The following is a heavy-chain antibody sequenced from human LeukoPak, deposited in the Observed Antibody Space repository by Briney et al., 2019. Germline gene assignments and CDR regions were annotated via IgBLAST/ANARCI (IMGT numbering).Heavy chain of an antibody. V-gene: IGHV3-30*02. J-gene: IGHJ4*02. Sequence: PGGSLRLSCAASGFTFSNYAMHWVRQAPGQGLDWVAFIRHDGSIKYYADSVKGRFTISRDNSKNTLYLQMNSLRTEDTAVYYCARGDCSGDCYHPLYYWGQGSLVTVSS. CDR3: ARGDCSGDCYHPLYY. D-gene: IGHD2-21*02. CDR2: IRHDGSIK. CDR1: GFTFSNYA.